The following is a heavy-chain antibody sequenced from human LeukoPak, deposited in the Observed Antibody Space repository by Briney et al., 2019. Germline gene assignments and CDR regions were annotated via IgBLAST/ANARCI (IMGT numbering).Heavy chain of an antibody. D-gene: IGHD5-24*01. J-gene: IGHJ4*02. CDR3: ARRGDGYNLNFDY. Sequence: PGESLKISCKGTGYTFTSYWIGWVRQMPGKGLEWMGIIYPGDSVTRYSPSFQGQVTISADKSISTAYLQWSSLKASGTAMYYCARRGDGYNLNFDYWGQGTLVTVSS. V-gene: IGHV5-51*01. CDR1: GYTFTSYW. CDR2: IYPGDSVT.